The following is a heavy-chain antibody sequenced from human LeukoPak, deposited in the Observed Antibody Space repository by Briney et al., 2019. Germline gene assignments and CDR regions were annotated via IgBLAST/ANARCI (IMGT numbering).Heavy chain of an antibody. CDR1: GFTFSSYS. CDR3: ARDHGYSYGFDY. V-gene: IGHV3-21*01. Sequence: GGSLRLSCAASGFTFSSYSMNWVRQAPGKGLEWVSSIRSSSSYIYYADSVKGRFTISRDNAKNSLYLQMNSLRAEDTAVYYCARDHGYSYGFDYWGQGTLVTVSS. CDR2: IRSSSSYI. J-gene: IGHJ4*02. D-gene: IGHD5-18*01.